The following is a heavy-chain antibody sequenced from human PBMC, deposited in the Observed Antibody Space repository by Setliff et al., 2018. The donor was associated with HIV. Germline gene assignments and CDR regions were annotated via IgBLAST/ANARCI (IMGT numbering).Heavy chain of an antibody. CDR3: ARDRRITMVRGVMNYYYMDV. CDR1: GGSISSSTYY. CDR2: IYTTGST. Sequence: PSETLSLTCTVSGGSISSSTYYWTWIRQPPGKGLEWIGYIYTTGSTNYNPSLKSRVTMSVDTSKNQFSLKLSSVTAADTAVYYCARDRRITMVRGVMNYYYMDVWGKGTTVTVSS. J-gene: IGHJ6*03. V-gene: IGHV4-61*01. D-gene: IGHD3-10*01.